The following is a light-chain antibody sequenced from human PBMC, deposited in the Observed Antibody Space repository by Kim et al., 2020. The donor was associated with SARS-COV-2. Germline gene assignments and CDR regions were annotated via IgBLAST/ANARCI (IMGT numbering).Light chain of an antibody. Sequence: DIQMAQSQSSLSASVGDRVTITCRASQGISHSLAWYRQKPGKVPMLLIYGASTLQSGVPSRFSGSGSGTDFTLTISSLQPEDAATYYCQKYDSAPWTFGQGTKVDIK. J-gene: IGKJ1*01. CDR3: QKYDSAPWT. V-gene: IGKV1-27*01. CDR1: QGISHS. CDR2: GAS.